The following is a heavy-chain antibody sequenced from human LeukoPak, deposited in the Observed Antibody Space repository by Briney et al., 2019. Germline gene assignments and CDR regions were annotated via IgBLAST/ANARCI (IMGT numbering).Heavy chain of an antibody. CDR1: GDTVSNSAA. CDR3: ARDTGSSDFHY. CDR2: TYYRSKWFN. D-gene: IGHD6-13*01. Sequence: SQTLSLTCAISGDTVSNSAAWSWIRQSPSRGLEWLGRTYYRSKWFNNYAVSVKSRITINADTSKNQFSLLLNSVTPEDTAVYYCARDTGSSDFHYWGQGALVTVSS. V-gene: IGHV6-1*01. J-gene: IGHJ4*02.